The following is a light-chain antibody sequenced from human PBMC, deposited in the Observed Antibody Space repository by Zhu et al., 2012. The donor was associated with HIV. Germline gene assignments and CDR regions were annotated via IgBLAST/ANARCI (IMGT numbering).Light chain of an antibody. CDR2: GAS. V-gene: IGKV3-20*01. J-gene: IGKJ5*01. CDR3: QLYGASPPIT. CDR1: QSFSSIY. Sequence: EIVLTQSPGTLSLSPGERATLSCRASQSFSSIYLAWYQQKPGQAPRLLIYGASSRATGIPDRFSGSGSGTDFTLTITTLEPEDFAVYYCQLYGASPPITFGQGTRLEIK.